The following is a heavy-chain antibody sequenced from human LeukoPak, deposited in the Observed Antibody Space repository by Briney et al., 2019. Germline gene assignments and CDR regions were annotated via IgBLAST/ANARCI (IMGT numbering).Heavy chain of an antibody. V-gene: IGHV3-21*01. CDR1: AFTFSSYN. Sequence: PGGSLRLSCAASAFTFSSYNMNWVRQAPGKGLEWVACISTSNSDIYYADPVKGRFTISRDNAKNSLYLQMNCLRAEDTAVYYCAMSSARSANFYMDVWGKGTTVTVSS. J-gene: IGHJ6*03. CDR3: AMSSARSANFYMDV. D-gene: IGHD3-22*01. CDR2: ISTSNSDI.